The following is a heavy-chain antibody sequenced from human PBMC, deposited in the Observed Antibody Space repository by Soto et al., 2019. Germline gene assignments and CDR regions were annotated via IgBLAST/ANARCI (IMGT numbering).Heavy chain of an antibody. CDR3: ARVYGSGSYYTD. J-gene: IGHJ4*02. CDR1: GGTFSSYT. Sequence: QVQLVQSGAEVKKPGSSVKVSCKASGGTFSSYTISWVRQAPGQGLEWMGRIIPILGIANYAQKFQGRVTITADKSTSTAYMELSSLRYEDTAVYYCARVYGSGSYYTDWGQGTLVTVSS. CDR2: IIPILGIA. D-gene: IGHD3-10*01. V-gene: IGHV1-69*02.